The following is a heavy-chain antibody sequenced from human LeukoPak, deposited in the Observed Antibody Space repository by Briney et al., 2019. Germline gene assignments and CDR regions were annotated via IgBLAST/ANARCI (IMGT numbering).Heavy chain of an antibody. V-gene: IGHV3-48*02. CDR2: ISSSSSTV. D-gene: IGHD1-20*01. Sequence: GGSLRLSCAASGFTFSTYSMSWVRQAPGKGLEWVSYISSSSSTVYYADSVEGRFTISRDNAKNSLHLEANSLRDEDTAVFYCARLSGRSFDYWGQGTLVTVSS. CDR1: GFTFSTYS. CDR3: ARLSGRSFDY. J-gene: IGHJ4*02.